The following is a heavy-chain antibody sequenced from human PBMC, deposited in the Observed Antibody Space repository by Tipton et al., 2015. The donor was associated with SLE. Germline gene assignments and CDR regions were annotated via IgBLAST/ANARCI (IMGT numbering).Heavy chain of an antibody. J-gene: IGHJ2*01. Sequence: TLSLTCAVYGGSFSGYYWSWIRRPPGKGLEWIGEINHSGSTNYNPSLKSRVTISVDTPKNQFSLKLSSVTAADTAVYYCARGLVASTTVADGWYFDLWGRGTLVTVSS. CDR1: GGSFSGYY. V-gene: IGHV4-34*01. CDR2: INHSGST. D-gene: IGHD4-23*01. CDR3: ARGLVASTTVADGWYFDL.